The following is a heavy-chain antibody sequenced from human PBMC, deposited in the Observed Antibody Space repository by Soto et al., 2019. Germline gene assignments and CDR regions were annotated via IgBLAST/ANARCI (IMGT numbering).Heavy chain of an antibody. CDR3: AKFSTFLGYCSSTSCKKEDYYYYGMDV. CDR2: ISGSGGST. V-gene: IGHV3-23*01. J-gene: IGHJ6*02. Sequence: GGSLRLSCAASGFTFSSYAMSWVRQAPGKGLEWVSAISGSGGSTYYADSVKGRFTISRDNSKNTLYLQMNSLRAEDTAVYYFAKFSTFLGYCSSTSCKKEDYYYYGMDVWGQGTTVTVSS. D-gene: IGHD2-2*01. CDR1: GFTFSSYA.